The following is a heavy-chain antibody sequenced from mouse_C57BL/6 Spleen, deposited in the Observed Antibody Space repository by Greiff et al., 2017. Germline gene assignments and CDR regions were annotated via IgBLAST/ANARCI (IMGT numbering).Heavy chain of an antibody. CDR1: GFSLTSYG. D-gene: IGHD1-1*01. Sequence: VKLQESGPGLVAPSQSLSITCPVSGFSLTSYGVSWVRQPPGKGLEWLGVIWGDGSATYHSALISRLSISKDNSKSQVCLKLNSLRTDETAAYYGAKGGTTVVYWYFDVWGTGTTVTVSS. V-gene: IGHV2-3*01. CDR3: AKGGTTVVYWYFDV. CDR2: IWGDGSA. J-gene: IGHJ1*03.